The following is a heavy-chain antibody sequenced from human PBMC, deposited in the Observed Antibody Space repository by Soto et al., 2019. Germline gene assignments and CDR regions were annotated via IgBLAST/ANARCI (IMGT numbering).Heavy chain of an antibody. V-gene: IGHV1-3*01. CDR1: GYTFTSYA. CDR3: ARDRKILGYCSSTSCPTNNWFDP. D-gene: IGHD2-2*01. CDR2: INAGNGNT. Sequence: VKVSCKASGYTFTSYAMHWVRQAPGQRLEWMGWINAGNGNTKYSQKFQGRVTITRDTSASTAYMELSSLRSEDTAVYYCARDRKILGYCSSTSCPTNNWFDPWGQGTLVTVSS. J-gene: IGHJ5*02.